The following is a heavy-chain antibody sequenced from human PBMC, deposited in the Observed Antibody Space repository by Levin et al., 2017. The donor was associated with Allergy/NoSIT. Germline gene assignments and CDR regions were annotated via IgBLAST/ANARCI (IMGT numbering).Heavy chain of an antibody. D-gene: IGHD6-19*01. J-gene: IGHJ4*02. CDR1: GGSISSSSYY. Sequence: SETLSLTCTVSGGSISSSSYYWGWIRQPPGKGLEWIGSIYYSGSTYYNPSLKSRVTISVDTSKNQFSLKLSSVTAADTAVYYCARQRGHSSGWFDYWGQGTLVTVSS. CDR2: IYYSGST. CDR3: ARQRGHSSGWFDY. V-gene: IGHV4-39*01.